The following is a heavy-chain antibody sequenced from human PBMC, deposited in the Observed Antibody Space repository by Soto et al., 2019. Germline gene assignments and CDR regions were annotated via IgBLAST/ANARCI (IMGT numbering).Heavy chain of an antibody. D-gene: IGHD2-15*01. CDR3: AKGYIAGRTGWFGP. CDR1: GFTFRNYA. Sequence: EVQLLESGGGWVQPGESLRLSCAAYGFTFRNYALTWVRQAPGKGLEWVSAIRNTGGSTYYADSVKGRFTGSRDTSRNTRYLQMNSLRAEDTAVYYCAKGYIAGRTGWFGPWGQGTLVTVSS. CDR2: IRNTGGST. V-gene: IGHV3-23*01. J-gene: IGHJ5*02.